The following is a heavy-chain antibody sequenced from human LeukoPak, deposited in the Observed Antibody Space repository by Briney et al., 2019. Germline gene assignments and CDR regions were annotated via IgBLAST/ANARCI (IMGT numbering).Heavy chain of an antibody. CDR3: ARDSNMVATGVFDY. Sequence: GGSLRLSCAASGFTFSSYAMHWVRQAPGKGLEWVAVISYDGSNKYYADSVKGRFTISRDNAKNSLYLQMNSLRAEDTAVYYCARDSNMVATGVFDYWGQGTLVTVSS. J-gene: IGHJ4*02. D-gene: IGHD5-12*01. V-gene: IGHV3-30-3*01. CDR2: ISYDGSNK. CDR1: GFTFSSYA.